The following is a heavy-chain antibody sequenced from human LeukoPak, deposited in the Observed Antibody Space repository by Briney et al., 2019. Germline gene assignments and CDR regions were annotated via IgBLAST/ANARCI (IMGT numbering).Heavy chain of an antibody. V-gene: IGHV3-23*01. D-gene: IGHD4-23*01. CDR2: ISGSGGST. CDR3: AKDQSKARSPGKNWFDP. CDR1: GFTFSSYA. J-gene: IGHJ5*02. Sequence: PGGSLRLSCAASGFTFSSYAMSWVRQAPGKGLEWVSAISGSGGSTYYADSVKGRFTISRDNSKNTLYLQMNSLRAEDTAVYYCAKDQSKARSPGKNWFDPWGQGTLVTVSS.